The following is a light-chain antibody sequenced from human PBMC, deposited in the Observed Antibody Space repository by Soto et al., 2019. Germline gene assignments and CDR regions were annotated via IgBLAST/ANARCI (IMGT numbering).Light chain of an antibody. CDR1: SSDVGNYNF. CDR3: CAYAGSGTVV. CDR2: GVT. V-gene: IGLV2-23*02. J-gene: IGLJ3*02. Sequence: QSALTQPASVSGSPGQSITIFCTGTSSDVGNYNFVSWYRHHPGRAPQVIIYGVTNRPSGVSSRFSGSKSANTALLTISGLQPEDEGDYYCCAYAGSGTVVFGGGTKVTVL.